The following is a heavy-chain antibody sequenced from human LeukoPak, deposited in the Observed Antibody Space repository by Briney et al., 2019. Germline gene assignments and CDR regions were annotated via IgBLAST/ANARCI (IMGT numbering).Heavy chain of an antibody. V-gene: IGHV4-4*07. D-gene: IGHD3-10*01. Sequence: SETLSLTCTVSGGSISSYYWSWIRQPAGKGLEWIGRIYTSGSTNYNPSLKSRVIISVDTSKNQFSLKLSSVTAADTAVYYCARDYYYGPDYMDVWGKGTTVTISS. CDR1: GGSISSYY. CDR2: IYTSGST. CDR3: ARDYYYGPDYMDV. J-gene: IGHJ6*03.